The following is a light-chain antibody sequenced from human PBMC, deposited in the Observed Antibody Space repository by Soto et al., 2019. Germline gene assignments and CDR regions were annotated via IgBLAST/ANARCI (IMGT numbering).Light chain of an antibody. CDR2: DVS. J-gene: IGLJ3*02. V-gene: IGLV2-14*01. Sequence: QSALTQPASVSGSPGQSITISCTGTSSDVGGYNYVSWYQQHPGKAPKLMIYDVSXRPXXXXNRXSGSXSGNTXSLTIXGXXXXXXXDYYCSSYTSSSTLGFGGGTKLTVL. CDR3: SSYTSSSTLG. CDR1: SSDVGGYNY.